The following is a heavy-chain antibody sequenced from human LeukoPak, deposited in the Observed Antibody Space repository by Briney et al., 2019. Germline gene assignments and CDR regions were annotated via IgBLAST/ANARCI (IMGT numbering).Heavy chain of an antibody. CDR2: IKQDGSEK. D-gene: IGHD6-13*01. Sequence: PGGSLRLSCAASGFTFSSYEMNWVRQAPGKGLEWVANIKQDGSEKYSVDSVKGRFTISRDNAKNSLYLQMNSLRAEDTAVYYCARGHSSTWYSYPFDYWGQGTLVTVSS. CDR1: GFTFSSYE. J-gene: IGHJ4*02. V-gene: IGHV3-7*04. CDR3: ARGHSSTWYSYPFDY.